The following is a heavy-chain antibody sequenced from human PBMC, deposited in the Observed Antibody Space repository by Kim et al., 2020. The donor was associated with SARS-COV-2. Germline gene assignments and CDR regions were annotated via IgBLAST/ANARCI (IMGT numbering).Heavy chain of an antibody. J-gene: IGHJ6*02. CDR1: GFTFSSYW. D-gene: IGHD3-10*01. CDR3: ARELRDGGSGSYFYRYYYYYGMDV. V-gene: IGHV3-7*01. CDR2: IKQDGSEK. Sequence: GGSLRLSCAASGFTFSSYWMSWVRQAPGKGLEWVANIKQDGSEKYYVDSVKGRFTISRDNAKNSLYLQMNSLRAEDTAVYYCARELRDGGSGSYFYRYYYYYGMDVWGQGTTVTVSS.